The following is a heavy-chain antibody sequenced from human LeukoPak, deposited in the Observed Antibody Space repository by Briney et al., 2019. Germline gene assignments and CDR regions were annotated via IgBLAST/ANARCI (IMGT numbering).Heavy chain of an antibody. J-gene: IGHJ6*02. CDR1: GYSFTSYW. D-gene: IGHD4-17*01. Sequence: GESLKISCKGSGYSFTSYWIGWVRQMPGKGLEWMGIIYPGDSDTRYSPSFRGQVTISADKSISTAYLQWSSLKASDTAMYYCARTLYGDYSYYYYYYGMDVWGQGTTVTVSS. V-gene: IGHV5-51*01. CDR2: IYPGDSDT. CDR3: ARTLYGDYSYYYYYYGMDV.